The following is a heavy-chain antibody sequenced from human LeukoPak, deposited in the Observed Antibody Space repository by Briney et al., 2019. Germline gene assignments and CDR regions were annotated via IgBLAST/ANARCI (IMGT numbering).Heavy chain of an antibody. D-gene: IGHD5-12*01. Sequence: GGSLRLSCAASGFTFSNYAMHWVRQAPGKGLEWVAVISYDGSNKYYADSVKGRFTISRDNSKNTLYLQMNSLRAEDTAVHYCARGPSGYHNTGGQGTLVTVSS. J-gene: IGHJ4*02. CDR2: ISYDGSNK. CDR1: GFTFSNYA. CDR3: ARGPSGYHNT. V-gene: IGHV3-30*14.